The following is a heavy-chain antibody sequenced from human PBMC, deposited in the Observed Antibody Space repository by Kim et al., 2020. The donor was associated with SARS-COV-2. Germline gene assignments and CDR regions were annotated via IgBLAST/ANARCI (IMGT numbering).Heavy chain of an antibody. V-gene: IGHV3-43*01. J-gene: IGHJ4*02. Sequence: GGSLRLSCAASGFTFDGYSLHWVRQAPGKGLEWISFVSWDGDSTYYADSVRGRFTISRDNSKNSLYLQMNSLRAEDTAVYYCTKDMERAVNHFDHWGQGTLVTVSS. CDR1: GFTFDGYS. CDR3: TKDMERAVNHFDH. CDR2: VSWDGDST. D-gene: IGHD3-10*01.